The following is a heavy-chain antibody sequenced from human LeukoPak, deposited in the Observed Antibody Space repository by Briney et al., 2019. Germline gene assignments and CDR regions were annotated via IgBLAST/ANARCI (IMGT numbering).Heavy chain of an antibody. Sequence: GGSLRLSCAASGFTFSSYSMNWVRPAPGKGLEGVSYISSSSSTIYYADSVKGRFTISRDNAKNSLYLQMNSLRDEDTAVYYCARDYYDSSGTLDYWGQGTLVTVSS. J-gene: IGHJ4*02. CDR2: ISSSSSTI. CDR1: GFTFSSYS. D-gene: IGHD3-22*01. V-gene: IGHV3-48*02. CDR3: ARDYYDSSGTLDY.